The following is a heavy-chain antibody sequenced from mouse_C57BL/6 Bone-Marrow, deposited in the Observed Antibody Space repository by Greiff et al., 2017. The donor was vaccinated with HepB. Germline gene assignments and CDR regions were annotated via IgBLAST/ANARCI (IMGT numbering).Heavy chain of an antibody. V-gene: IGHV5-15*04. CDR3: ARRSSYWYFDV. CDR2: ISNLAYSI. D-gene: IGHD1-1*01. J-gene: IGHJ1*03. CDR1: GFTFSDYG. Sequence: DVQLVESGGGLVQPGGSLKLSCTASGFTFSDYGMAWVRQAPRKGPEWVAFISNLAYSIYYADTVTGRFTISRENAKNTLYLEMSSLRSEDTAMYYCARRSSYWYFDVWGTGTTVTVSS.